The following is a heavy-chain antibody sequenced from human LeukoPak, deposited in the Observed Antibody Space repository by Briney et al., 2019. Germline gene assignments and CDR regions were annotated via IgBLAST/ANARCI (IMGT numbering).Heavy chain of an antibody. J-gene: IGHJ3*02. CDR2: IKHDGSQK. CDR3: ARDGMGGIKAFDM. V-gene: IGHV3-7*05. CDR1: GFTFSRFW. Sequence: GGSLRLSCAASGFTFSRFWMSWARQAPGKGLEWVANIKHDGSQKYYVDSAKGRFTISRDNAKNSVYLQMNSLTAEDTAVYYCARDGMGGIKAFDMWGQGTMVTVSS. D-gene: IGHD3-10*01.